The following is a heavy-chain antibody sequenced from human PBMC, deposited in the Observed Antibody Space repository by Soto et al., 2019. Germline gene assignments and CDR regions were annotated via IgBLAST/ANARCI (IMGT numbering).Heavy chain of an antibody. CDR1: SVSNAW. V-gene: IGHV3-15*07. CDR3: TTVYYDFWSGYQYYFDS. CDR2: IKSKTDGGTT. J-gene: IGHJ4*02. Sequence: SVSNAWMNWVRQAPGKGLEWVGRIKSKTDGGTTDYAAPVKGRFTISRDDSKNTLYLQMNSLKTEDTAVYYCTTVYYDFWSGYQYYFDSWGQGTLVTVSS. D-gene: IGHD3-3*01.